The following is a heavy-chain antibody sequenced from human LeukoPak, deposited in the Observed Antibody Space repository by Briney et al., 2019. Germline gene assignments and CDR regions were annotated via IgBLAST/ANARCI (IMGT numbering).Heavy chain of an antibody. CDR3: ARDKGRDGYTAFDY. V-gene: IGHV1-2*01. CDR1: GYTFTAYY. CDR2: INPNSGDT. Sequence: ASVKVSCKAFGYTFTAYYMHWVRQAPGQGLEWMGRINPNSGDTNYAQKFQGRVTITRDTSISTAYMELSRLRSDDTGVYYCARDKGRDGYTAFDYWGQGTLVTVSS. J-gene: IGHJ4*02. D-gene: IGHD5-24*01.